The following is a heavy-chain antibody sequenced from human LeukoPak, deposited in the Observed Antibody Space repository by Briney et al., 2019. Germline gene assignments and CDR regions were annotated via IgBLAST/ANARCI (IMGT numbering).Heavy chain of an antibody. CDR1: GFTFSNYA. J-gene: IGHJ4*02. CDR2: ISYDGSNK. CDR3: ARGRSGSHHFDS. Sequence: GGSLRLSRAASGFTFSNYAMHWVRQAPGKGLEWVAIISYDGSNKYYADSVKGRFTISRDNSKNTLYLQMNSLRADDTAVYYCARGRSGSHHFDSWGQGTLVTVPS. D-gene: IGHD3-10*01. V-gene: IGHV3-30*04.